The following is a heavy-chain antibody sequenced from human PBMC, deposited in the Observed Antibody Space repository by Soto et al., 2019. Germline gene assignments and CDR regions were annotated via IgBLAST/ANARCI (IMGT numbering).Heavy chain of an antibody. CDR3: ARDGFHSSAWYIKDAFDI. CDR2: ISAYNGDT. D-gene: IGHD6-19*01. CDR1: GYTFTSYA. J-gene: IGHJ3*02. V-gene: IGHV1-18*01. Sequence: QVPLVQSGSEVKKPGASVKVSCKASGYTFTSYAISWVRQAPGQGLEWMGWISAYNGDTTYAQNLQGRVTMTTDTSTSIAYMELRSLRSDDTALYYCARDGFHSSAWYIKDAFDIWGQGTMVTVSS.